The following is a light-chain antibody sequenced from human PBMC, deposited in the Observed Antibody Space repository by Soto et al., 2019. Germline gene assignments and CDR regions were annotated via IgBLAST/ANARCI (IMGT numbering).Light chain of an antibody. Sequence: EIVMTQSPATLSVSPGERGTLSCRASQSVSTNLAWYQQKAGQAPRLLIYGASTRATGIPARFSGSGSGTEFTLTISSLQSEDLAVYSCQQYNNWPLTFGQGTTV. V-gene: IGKV3-15*01. J-gene: IGKJ1*01. CDR1: QSVSTN. CDR2: GAS. CDR3: QQYNNWPLT.